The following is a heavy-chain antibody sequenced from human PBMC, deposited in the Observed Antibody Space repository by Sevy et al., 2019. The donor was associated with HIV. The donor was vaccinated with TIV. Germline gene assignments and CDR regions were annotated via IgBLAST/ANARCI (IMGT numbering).Heavy chain of an antibody. CDR3: ARDGGRAEKLLWFGETMRHYYYYGMDV. V-gene: IGHV3-30-3*01. Sequence: GGSLRLSCAASGFTFSSYAMHWVRQAPGKGLEWVAVISYDGRNKYYADSVKGRFTISRDNSKNTLYLQMNSLRAEDTAVYYCARDGGRAEKLLWFGETMRHYYYYGMDVLGQGTTVTVSS. J-gene: IGHJ6*02. CDR2: ISYDGRNK. D-gene: IGHD3-10*01. CDR1: GFTFSSYA.